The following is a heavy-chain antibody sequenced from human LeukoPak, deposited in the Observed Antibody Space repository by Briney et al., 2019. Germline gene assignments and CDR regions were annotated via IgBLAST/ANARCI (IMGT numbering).Heavy chain of an antibody. D-gene: IGHD1-26*01. J-gene: IGHJ4*02. CDR1: GGSFSGYY. CDR3: AARSQWELDY. CDR2: INHSGST. Sequence: SETLSLTCAVYGGSFSGYYWSWIRQPPGKGLEWIGEINHSGSTNYNPSLKSRVTISVDTPKNQFSLKLSSVTAADTAVYYCAARSQWELDYWGQGTLVTVSS. V-gene: IGHV4-34*01.